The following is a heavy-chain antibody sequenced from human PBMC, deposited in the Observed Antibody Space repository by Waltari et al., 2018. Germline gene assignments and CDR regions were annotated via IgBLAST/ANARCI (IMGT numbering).Heavy chain of an antibody. Sequence: QVQLVQSGAEVKKPGSSVKVSCKASGGTFSSYALSWVRQAPGQGLEWMGRIIPIFGTANYAQKFQGRVTITADKSTSTAYMELSSLRSEDTAVYYCAVGYYGSGSYSFYFDYWGQGTLVTVSS. V-gene: IGHV1-69*08. D-gene: IGHD3-10*01. CDR3: AVGYYGSGSYSFYFDY. CDR1: GGTFSSYA. CDR2: IIPIFGTA. J-gene: IGHJ4*02.